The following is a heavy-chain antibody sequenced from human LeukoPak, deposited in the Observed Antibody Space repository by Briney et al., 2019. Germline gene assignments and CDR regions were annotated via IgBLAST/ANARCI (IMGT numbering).Heavy chain of an antibody. CDR3: AKILELRYRVTTILDAFDI. V-gene: IGHV3-23*01. CDR1: GFTFSSYA. Sequence: YPGGSLRLSCAASGFTFSSYAMSWVRQAPGKGLEWVSAISGSGGSTYYADSVKGRFTISRDNSKNTLYLQMNSLRAEDTAVYYCAKILELRYRVTTILDAFDIWGQGTMVTVSS. D-gene: IGHD4-17*01. CDR2: ISGSGGST. J-gene: IGHJ3*02.